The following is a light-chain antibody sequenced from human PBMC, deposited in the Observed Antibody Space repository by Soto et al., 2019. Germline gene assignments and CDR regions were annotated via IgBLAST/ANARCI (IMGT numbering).Light chain of an antibody. CDR1: QSVSSY. Sequence: EIVLTQYPATLSLSPGERYTLSCMASQSVSSYLAWYQQKPGQAPRLLIYDASNRATGITARFSGSGSGTDFTLTISSLEPEDFAVYYCQPRSNWPQTFGQGTKVEIK. V-gene: IGKV3-11*01. CDR3: QPRSNWPQT. J-gene: IGKJ1*01. CDR2: DAS.